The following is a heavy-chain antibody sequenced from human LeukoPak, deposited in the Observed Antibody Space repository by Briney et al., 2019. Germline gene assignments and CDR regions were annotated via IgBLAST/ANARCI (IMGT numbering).Heavy chain of an antibody. V-gene: IGHV5-51*01. J-gene: IGHJ4*02. D-gene: IGHD4-17*01. CDR2: IYPGDSDT. CDR3: AKQGDYEFDS. Sequence: GESLKISCTGSGYSFTSYWIGWVRQMPGKGLEWMGIIYPGDSDTIYSPSFQGQVTISADKSISTAYLQWSSLKASATAMFYCAKQGDYEFDSWGQGTLVTVSS. CDR1: GYSFTSYW.